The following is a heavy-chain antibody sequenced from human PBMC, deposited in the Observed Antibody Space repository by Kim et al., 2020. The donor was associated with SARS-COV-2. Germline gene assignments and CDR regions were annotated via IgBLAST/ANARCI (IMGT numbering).Heavy chain of an antibody. V-gene: IGHV4-39*01. D-gene: IGHD5-18*01. J-gene: IGHJ4*02. CDR3: ARHVWIQLSPFDY. Sequence: YIPSLKSRVTISGDTSKNQFSLKLSSVTAADTAVYYCARHVWIQLSPFDYWGQGTLVTVSS.